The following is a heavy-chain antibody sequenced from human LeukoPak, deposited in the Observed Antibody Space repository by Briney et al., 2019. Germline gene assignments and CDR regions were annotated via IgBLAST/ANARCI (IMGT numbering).Heavy chain of an antibody. Sequence: GGSLRLSCEASGFSFSGSWMSRVRQVPGKGLEWLADMNPAGSEILYVDSVKGRFTISRDNSKNSLYLQMDGLRAEDTAVYYCARDPLNGALDIWGRGTLVTVSS. CDR2: MNPAGSEI. V-gene: IGHV3-7*01. J-gene: IGHJ3*02. CDR3: ARDPLNGALDI. CDR1: GFSFSGSW. D-gene: IGHD2-8*01.